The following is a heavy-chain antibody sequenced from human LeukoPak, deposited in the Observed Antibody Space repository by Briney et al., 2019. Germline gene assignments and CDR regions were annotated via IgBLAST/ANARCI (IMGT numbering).Heavy chain of an antibody. CDR2: IYYSGST. D-gene: IGHD1-26*01. V-gene: IGHV4-59*01. CDR3: ARGAGSRDAFDI. CDR1: GGSISSYY. J-gene: IGHJ3*02. Sequence: SETLSLTCTVSGGSISSYYWSWIRQPPGKGLEWIGYIYYSGSTNYNPSLKSRVTISVDTSKNQFSLKLSSVTAADTAVYYCARGAGSRDAFDIWGQGTMVTVSS.